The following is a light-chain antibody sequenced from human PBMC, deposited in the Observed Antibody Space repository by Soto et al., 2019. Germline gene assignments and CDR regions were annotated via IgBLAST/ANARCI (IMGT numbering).Light chain of an antibody. Sequence: QAVLTQQHSVSGAPVQIVTISFTGFSSNLGPGFDVHWYQQVPGKAPKLVLYSNTLRPSGVPDRFSGSKSGSSASLAITGLQAEDEADYYCQSYDSRLTGSIFGTGTKVTVL. CDR1: SSNLGPGFD. J-gene: IGLJ1*01. V-gene: IGLV1-40*01. CDR2: SNT. CDR3: QSYDSRLTGSI.